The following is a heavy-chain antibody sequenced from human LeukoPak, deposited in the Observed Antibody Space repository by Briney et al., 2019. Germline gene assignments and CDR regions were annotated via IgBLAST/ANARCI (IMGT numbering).Heavy chain of an antibody. CDR3: AKDSRNIVVVPAAILSLSAFDI. CDR2: ISYDGSNK. D-gene: IGHD2-2*02. V-gene: IGHV3-30-3*01. J-gene: IGHJ3*02. CDR1: GFTFSTYA. Sequence: AGGSLRLSCAASGFTFSTYAMHWVRQAPGKGLEWVAVISYDGSNKYYADSVKGRFTISRDNSKNTLYLQMNSLRAEDTAVYYCAKDSRNIVVVPAAILSLSAFDIWGQGTMVAVSS.